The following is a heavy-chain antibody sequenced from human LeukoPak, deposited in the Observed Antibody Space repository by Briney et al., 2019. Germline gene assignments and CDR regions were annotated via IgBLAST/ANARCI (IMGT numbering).Heavy chain of an antibody. CDR2: ISWNSGSI. Sequence: GGSLRLSCAASGFTFDDYAMHWVRQAPGKGLEWVSGISWNSGSIGYADSVKGRFTISRDNAKNTLYLQMNSLRAEDTAVYYCARSPPQDTWGQGTLVTVSS. J-gene: IGHJ4*02. D-gene: IGHD5-18*01. CDR3: ARSPPQDT. V-gene: IGHV3-9*01. CDR1: GFTFDDYA.